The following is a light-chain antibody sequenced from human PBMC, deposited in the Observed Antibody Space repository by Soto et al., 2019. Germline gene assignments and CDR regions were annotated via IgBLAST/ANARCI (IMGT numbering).Light chain of an antibody. CDR1: SSNIGARFD. Sequence: QAVVTQPPSVSGAPGQRVTISCTGGSSNIGARFDVHWYQQLPGTAPKIIIYGNNNRPSGVPDRISGSRSGTSASLAITGLQAEDEADYYCQSYDNSLSGWVFGGGTKLTVL. V-gene: IGLV1-40*01. CDR3: QSYDNSLSGWV. J-gene: IGLJ3*02. CDR2: GNN.